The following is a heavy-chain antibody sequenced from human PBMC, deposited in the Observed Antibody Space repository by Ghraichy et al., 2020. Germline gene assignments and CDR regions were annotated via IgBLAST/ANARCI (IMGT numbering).Heavy chain of an antibody. Sequence: SENLSLTCTVSGGSISSSSYYWGWIRQPPGKGLEWIGSISYSGSTYYNPSLKSRVTISVDTSKNQFSLKLSSVTAADTAVYYCARPSSGSWGQGTLVTVSS. V-gene: IGHV4-39*01. J-gene: IGHJ4*02. CDR3: ARPSSGS. CDR2: ISYSGST. D-gene: IGHD1-26*01. CDR1: GGSISSSSYY.